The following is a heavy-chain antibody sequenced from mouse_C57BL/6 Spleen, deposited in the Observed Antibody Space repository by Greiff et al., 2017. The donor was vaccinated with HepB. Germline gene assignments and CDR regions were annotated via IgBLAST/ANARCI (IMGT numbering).Heavy chain of an antibody. CDR3: TGGYYSYWDY. CDR1: GFTFSDYG. Sequence: EVKLVESGGGLVKPGGSLKLSCAASGFTFSDYGMHWVRQAPEKGLEWVAYISSGSSTIYYADTVKGRVTISRDNAKNTLFLQMTSLRSEDTAMYYCTGGYYSYWDYWGQGTTLTVSS. D-gene: IGHD2-3*01. J-gene: IGHJ2*01. V-gene: IGHV5-17*01. CDR2: ISSGSSTI.